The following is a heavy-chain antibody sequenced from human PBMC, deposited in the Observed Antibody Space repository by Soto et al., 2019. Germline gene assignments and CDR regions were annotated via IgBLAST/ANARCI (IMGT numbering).Heavy chain of an antibody. CDR2: ISSSGGNT. CDR3: AKDEAMTTVTTDESY. CDR1: RVTFSSYA. J-gene: IGHJ4*02. D-gene: IGHD4-4*01. Sequence: PGGSLRLACAASRVTFSSYAMSWVRQAPGKGLEWVSAISSSGGNTYYADSVKGRFTVSRDNSKNTLYLQMNSLRAEDTAVYYCAKDEAMTTVTTDESYWGQGTLVTVSS. V-gene: IGHV3-23*01.